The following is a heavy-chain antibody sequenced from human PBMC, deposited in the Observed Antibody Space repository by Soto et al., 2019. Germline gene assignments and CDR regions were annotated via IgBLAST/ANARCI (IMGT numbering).Heavy chain of an antibody. Sequence: SETLSLTCAVYGGSFSGYYWSWIRQPPGKGLEWIGEINHSGSTNYNPSLKSRVTISVDTSKNQFSLKLSSVTAADTAVYYCARGLPYYYGSGSSYDYWGQGTLVTVSS. J-gene: IGHJ4*02. CDR2: INHSGST. CDR3: ARGLPYYYGSGSSYDY. V-gene: IGHV4-34*01. D-gene: IGHD3-10*01. CDR1: GGSFSGYY.